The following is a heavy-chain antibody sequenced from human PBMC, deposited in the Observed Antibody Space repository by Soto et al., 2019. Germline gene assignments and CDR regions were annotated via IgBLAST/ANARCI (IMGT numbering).Heavy chain of an antibody. CDR1: GGSFSGYY. J-gene: IGHJ4*02. Sequence: PSETLSLTCAVYGGSFSGYYWTWIRQPPGKGLEWIGEINHSGSTNCNPSLKSRVTISVDKSKNQFALKLSSVTAADTAVYYCARASNEPGNSYGPDFWGQGTLVTVSS. D-gene: IGHD5-18*01. V-gene: IGHV4-34*01. CDR3: ARASNEPGNSYGPDF. CDR2: INHSGST.